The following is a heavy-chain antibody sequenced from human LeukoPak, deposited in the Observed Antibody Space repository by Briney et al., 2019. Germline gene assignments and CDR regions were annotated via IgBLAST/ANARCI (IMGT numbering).Heavy chain of an antibody. Sequence: PGGSLRLSCAASGFTFDDYAMHWVRQAPGKGLEWVSGISWNSGSIGYADSVKGRFTISRDNAKNSLYLQMNSLRAEDTAVYYCARVGRGYDILTGYSIEYYFDYWGQGTLVTVSS. D-gene: IGHD3-9*01. CDR3: ARVGRGYDILTGYSIEYYFDY. J-gene: IGHJ4*02. V-gene: IGHV3-9*01. CDR2: ISWNSGSI. CDR1: GFTFDDYA.